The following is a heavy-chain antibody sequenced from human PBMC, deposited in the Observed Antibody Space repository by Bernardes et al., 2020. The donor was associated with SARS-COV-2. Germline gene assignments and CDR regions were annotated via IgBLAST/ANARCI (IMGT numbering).Heavy chain of an antibody. CDR3: ARDLTEVGRDGYNAYYYYGMDV. Sequence: ASVKVSCKASGYTFTSYYMHWVRQAPGQGLEWMGIINPSGGSTSYAQKFQGRVTMTRDTSTSTVYMELSSLRSEDTAVYYCARDLTEVGRDGYNAYYYYGMDVWGQGTTVTVSS. J-gene: IGHJ6*02. CDR1: GYTFTSYY. CDR2: INPSGGST. V-gene: IGHV1-46*01. D-gene: IGHD5-12*01.